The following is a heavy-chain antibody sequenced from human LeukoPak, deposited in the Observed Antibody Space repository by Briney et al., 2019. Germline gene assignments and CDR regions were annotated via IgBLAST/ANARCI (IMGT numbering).Heavy chain of an antibody. CDR2: IYPGDSES. J-gene: IGHJ1*01. Sequence: GESLKISCKGSGYSFTSYWIGWVRQTPGKGLEWMGIIYPGDSESRYSPSFQGQVTISADKSISTAYLQWSSLKASDTAMYYCARSPSGYGDYYEYFQHWGQGTLVTVSS. D-gene: IGHD4-17*01. V-gene: IGHV5-51*01. CDR1: GYSFTSYW. CDR3: ARSPSGYGDYYEYFQH.